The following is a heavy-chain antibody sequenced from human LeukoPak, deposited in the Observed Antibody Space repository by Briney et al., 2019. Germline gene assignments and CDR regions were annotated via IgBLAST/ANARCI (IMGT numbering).Heavy chain of an antibody. J-gene: IGHJ4*02. Sequence: KASETLSLTCAVYGGSFSGYYWSWIRQPPGKGLEWIGEIYHSGSTNYNPSLKSRVTISVDKSKNQFSLKLSSVTAADTAVYYCATTYCSGGSCPDWGQGTLVIVSS. V-gene: IGHV4-34*01. CDR2: IYHSGST. CDR3: ATTYCSGGSCPD. D-gene: IGHD2-15*01. CDR1: GGSFSGYY.